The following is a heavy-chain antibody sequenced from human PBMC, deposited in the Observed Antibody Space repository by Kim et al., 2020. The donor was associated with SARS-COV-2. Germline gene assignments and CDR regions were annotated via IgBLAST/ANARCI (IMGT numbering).Heavy chain of an antibody. CDR3: ARGPSMDPSYYYYGMDV. Sequence: GESLKISCKGSGYSFTSYWISWVRQMPGKGLEWMGRIDPSDSYTNYSPSFQGHVTISADKSISTAYLQWSSLKASDTAMYYCARGPSMDPSYYYYGMDVWGQGTTVTVSS. J-gene: IGHJ6*02. CDR1: GYSFTSYW. CDR2: IDPSDSYT. D-gene: IGHD3-10*01. V-gene: IGHV5-10-1*01.